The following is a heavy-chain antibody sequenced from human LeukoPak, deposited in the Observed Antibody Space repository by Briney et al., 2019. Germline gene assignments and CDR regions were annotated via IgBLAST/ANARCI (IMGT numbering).Heavy chain of an antibody. CDR3: ARDQHPGSGRGWFDP. Sequence: GGSLRLSCAASGFTFSSYAMHWVRQAPGKGLEWVAVISYDGSNKYYADSVKGRFTISRDNSKNTLYLQMNSLRAEDTAVYYCARDQHPGSGRGWFDPWGQGTLVTVSS. D-gene: IGHD3-10*01. CDR2: ISYDGSNK. V-gene: IGHV3-30-3*01. CDR1: GFTFSSYA. J-gene: IGHJ5*02.